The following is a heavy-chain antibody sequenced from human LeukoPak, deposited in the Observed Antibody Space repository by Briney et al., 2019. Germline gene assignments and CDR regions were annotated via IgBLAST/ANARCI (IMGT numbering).Heavy chain of an antibody. CDR3: TTELYCGGDCYPGA. J-gene: IGHJ5*02. Sequence: GGSLRLSCAASGFAFNFYAMTWVRQAPGKGLEWVGRIQSKTDSGTTDYAAPVKGRFTISRDDSKNTLYLQMNSLKTDDTAVYYCTTELYCGGDCYPGAWGQGTLVTVSS. CDR1: GFAFNFYA. CDR2: IQSKTDSGTT. V-gene: IGHV3-15*01. D-gene: IGHD2-21*02.